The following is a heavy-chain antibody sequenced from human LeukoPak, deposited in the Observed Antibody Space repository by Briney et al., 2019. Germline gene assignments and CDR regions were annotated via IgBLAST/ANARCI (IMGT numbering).Heavy chain of an antibody. CDR1: GFTFSSYA. D-gene: IGHD3-22*01. V-gene: IGHV3-23*01. Sequence: PGGSLRLSCAASGFTFSSYAMSWVRQAPGKGLEWVSAISGSGGSTYYADSVKGRFTISRDNSKNTVYLQMNSLRAEDTAVYYCAKGDYYDSNGYYVYWGQGTLVTVSS. CDR2: ISGSGGST. J-gene: IGHJ4*02. CDR3: AKGDYYDSNGYYVY.